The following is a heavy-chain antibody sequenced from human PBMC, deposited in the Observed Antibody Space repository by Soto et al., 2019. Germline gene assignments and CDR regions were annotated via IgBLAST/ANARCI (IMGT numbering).Heavy chain of an antibody. CDR1: GGSISSSSYY. CDR3: ARHLYGSGSYYKGDPTNLFDL. D-gene: IGHD3-10*01. CDR2: IYYSGST. J-gene: IGHJ5*02. V-gene: IGHV4-39*01. Sequence: SETLSLTCTVSGGSISSSSYYWGWIRQPPGKGLEWIGSIYYSGSTYYNPSLKSRVTISVDTSKNQFSLKLSSVTAADTAVYYCARHLYGSGSYYKGDPTNLFDLWAQRTLVTVSS.